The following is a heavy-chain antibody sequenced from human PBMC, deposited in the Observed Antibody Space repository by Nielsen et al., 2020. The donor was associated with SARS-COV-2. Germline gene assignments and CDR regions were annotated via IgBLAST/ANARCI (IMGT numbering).Heavy chain of an antibody. J-gene: IGHJ6*02. V-gene: IGHV4-31*03. CDR3: ARESSGYDHYNYGMDV. CDR2: IYFSGRT. Sequence: SETLSLTCTVSGGSTSSGGYYWSWIRHHPGKGLEWIGYIYFSGRTCYNPSLKSRVTISVDTSKNQFSLSLRSVTAADTAVYYCARESSGYDHYNYGMDVWGQGTTFTVSS. D-gene: IGHD5-12*01. CDR1: GGSTSSGGYY.